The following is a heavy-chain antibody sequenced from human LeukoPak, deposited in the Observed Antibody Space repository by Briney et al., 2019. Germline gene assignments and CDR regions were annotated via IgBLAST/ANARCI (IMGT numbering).Heavy chain of an antibody. CDR2: INAGNGNT. V-gene: IGHV1-3*03. CDR1: GYTFTSYA. D-gene: IGHD3-3*01. Sequence: ASVKVSCKASGYTFTSYAMHWVRQAPGQRLEWMGWINAGNGNTKYSQEFQGRVTITRDTSASTAYMELSSLRSEDMAVYYCAREGADFWDFDYWGQGTLVTVSS. CDR3: AREGADFWDFDY. J-gene: IGHJ4*02.